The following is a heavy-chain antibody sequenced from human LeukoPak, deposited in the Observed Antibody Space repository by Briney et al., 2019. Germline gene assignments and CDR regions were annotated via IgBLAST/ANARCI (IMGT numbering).Heavy chain of an antibody. CDR3: ARLGPFYDSSSYGDYNWFDP. CDR1: GYTFTGYY. D-gene: IGHD3-22*01. CDR2: INPNSGGT. Sequence: ASVKVSCKASGYTFTGYYMHWVRQAPGQGLEWMGWINPNSGGTNYAQKFQGWVTMTRDTSISTAYMELSRLRSEDTAVYYCARLGPFYDSSSYGDYNWFDPWGQGTLVTVSS. J-gene: IGHJ5*02. V-gene: IGHV1-2*04.